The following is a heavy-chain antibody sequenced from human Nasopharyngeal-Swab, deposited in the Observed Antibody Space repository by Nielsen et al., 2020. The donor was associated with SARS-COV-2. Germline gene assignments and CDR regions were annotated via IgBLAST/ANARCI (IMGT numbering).Heavy chain of an antibody. D-gene: IGHD3-10*01. J-gene: IGHJ3*02. Sequence: GSLRLSCTVSGGSISSYYWSWIRQPPGKGLEWIGYIYYSGSTNYNPSLKSRVTISVDTSKNQFFLKLSSVTAADTAVYYCARDPSTITMVRGVIPHGAFDIWGQGTMVTVSS. V-gene: IGHV4-59*13. CDR2: IYYSGST. CDR1: GGSISSYY. CDR3: ARDPSTITMVRGVIPHGAFDI.